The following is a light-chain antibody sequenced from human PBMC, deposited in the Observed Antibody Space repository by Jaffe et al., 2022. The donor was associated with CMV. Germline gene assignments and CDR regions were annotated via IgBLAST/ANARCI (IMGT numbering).Light chain of an antibody. J-gene: IGKJ1*01. CDR3: QQYYDSPWT. Sequence: DFVMTQSPDSLAVSLGERATINCKSSQSVFYSSNNKNYLAWYQLKPGQPPKLLLYWASTRESGVPDRFSGSGSGTDFTLTIGSLQAEDVAVYYCQQYYDSPWTFGQGTKVEIK. V-gene: IGKV4-1*01. CDR2: WAS. CDR1: QSVFYSSNNKNY.